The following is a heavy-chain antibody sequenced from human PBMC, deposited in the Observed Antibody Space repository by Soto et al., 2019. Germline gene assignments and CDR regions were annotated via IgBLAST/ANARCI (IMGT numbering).Heavy chain of an antibody. Sequence: QVQLVQFGGEVKKPGASVTVSCKASGYSFTTYGITWVRQAPGQGLEWMGWISAYNGNTNYAQKLQGRVTMTIDTYTSTAYTELRSLRADDTAVYYCARHDYADFCHFDYWGQGTMVTVSS. V-gene: IGHV1-18*04. CDR1: GYSFTTYG. CDR3: ARHDYADFCHFDY. J-gene: IGHJ4*02. CDR2: ISAYNGNT. D-gene: IGHD4-17*01.